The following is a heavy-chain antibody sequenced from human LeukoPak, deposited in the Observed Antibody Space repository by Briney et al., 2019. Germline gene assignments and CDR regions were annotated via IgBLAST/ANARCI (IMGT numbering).Heavy chain of an antibody. CDR2: INYSGST. CDR1: GGSISSYY. D-gene: IGHD3-22*01. CDR3: ARGAFYYYDSSGYYVFDY. Sequence: SETLSLTGTVSGGSISSYYWSWIRQPPGKGREWMGNINYSGSTNYNPSLKSRVTISVDTSKNQFSLKLSSVTAADTAVYYCARGAFYYYDSSGYYVFDYWGQGTLVTVSS. V-gene: IGHV4-59*01. J-gene: IGHJ4*02.